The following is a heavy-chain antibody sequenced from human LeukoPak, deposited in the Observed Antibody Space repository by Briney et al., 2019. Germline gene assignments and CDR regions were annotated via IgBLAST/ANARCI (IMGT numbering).Heavy chain of an antibody. CDR1: GFTFSSYW. CDR2: IKQDGSER. Sequence: GGSLRLSCAASGFTFSSYWMTWVRQAPGRGLEWVANIKQDGSERYYVDSVKGRFTISRENANKSVYLQMNSLRAEDTALYYCARGYCSSGSCYSPAFDYWGQGTLVTVSS. J-gene: IGHJ4*02. D-gene: IGHD2-15*01. CDR3: ARGYCSSGSCYSPAFDY. V-gene: IGHV3-7*03.